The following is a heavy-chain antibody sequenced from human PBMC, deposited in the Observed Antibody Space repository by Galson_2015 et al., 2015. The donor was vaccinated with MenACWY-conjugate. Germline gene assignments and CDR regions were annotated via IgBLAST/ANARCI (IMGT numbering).Heavy chain of an antibody. J-gene: IGHJ4*02. Sequence: SLRLSCAASGFTFSSYAMTWVRQARGNGMEWVSAISDSGYSTYYADSVKGLFTITRDNSKNTLYLQMNSLRAEDTAVYYCAKVSPTISPNGPIDSWAQGPLVTVSS. D-gene: IGHD2-8*01. CDR1: GFTFSSYA. V-gene: IGHV3-23*01. CDR3: AKVSPTISPNGPIDS. CDR2: ISDSGYST.